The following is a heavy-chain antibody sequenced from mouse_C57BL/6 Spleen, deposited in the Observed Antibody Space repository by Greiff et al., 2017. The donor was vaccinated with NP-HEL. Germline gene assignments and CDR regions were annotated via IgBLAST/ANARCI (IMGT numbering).Heavy chain of an antibody. J-gene: IGHJ3*01. CDR3: ARSDYDYPFAY. D-gene: IGHD2-4*01. CDR2: INPGSGGT. CDR1: GYAFTNYL. Sequence: VKLQQSGAELVRPGTSVKVSCKASGYAFTNYLIEWVKQRPGQGLEWIGVINPGSGGTNYNEKFKGKATLTADKSSSTAYMQLSSLTSEDSAVYFCARSDYDYPFAYWGQGTLVTVSA. V-gene: IGHV1-54*01.